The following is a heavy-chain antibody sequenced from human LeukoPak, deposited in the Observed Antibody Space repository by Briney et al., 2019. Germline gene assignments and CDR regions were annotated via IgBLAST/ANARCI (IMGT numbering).Heavy chain of an antibody. CDR2: TRNKANSYTT. D-gene: IGHD1-26*01. Sequence: PRGSLRLSCAASGFTFSDHYMDWVRQAPGKGLEWVGRTRNKANSYTTEYAASVKGRFTISRDDSKNSLYLQMNSLKTEDTALYYCARVARPLPDYWGQGTLVTVSS. J-gene: IGHJ4*02. CDR1: GFTFSDHY. CDR3: ARVARPLPDY. V-gene: IGHV3-72*01.